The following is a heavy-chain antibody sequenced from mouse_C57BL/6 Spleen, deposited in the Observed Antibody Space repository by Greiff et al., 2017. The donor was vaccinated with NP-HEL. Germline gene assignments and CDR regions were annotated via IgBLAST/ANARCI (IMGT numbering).Heavy chain of an antibody. D-gene: IGHD2-1*01. V-gene: IGHV1-59*01. CDR2: IDPSDSYT. Sequence: VQLQQPGAELVRPGTSVKLSCKASGYTFTSYWMHWVKQRPGQGLEWIGVIDPSDSYTNYNQKFKGKATLTVDTSSSTAYMQLSSLTSEDSAVYYCARAYGNYGLYYFDYWGQGTTLTVSS. CDR3: ARAYGNYGLYYFDY. CDR1: GYTFTSYW. J-gene: IGHJ2*01.